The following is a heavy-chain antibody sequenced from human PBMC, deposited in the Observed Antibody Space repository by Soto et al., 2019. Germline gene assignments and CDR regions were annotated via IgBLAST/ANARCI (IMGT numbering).Heavy chain of an antibody. Sequence: SETLSLTCAVYGGSFSGYYWSWIRQPPGKGLEWIGEINHSGSTNYNPSLKSRVTISVDTSKNQFSLKLSSVTAADTAVYYCARGYSSGHRGDYYYYGMDVWGQGTTVTVSS. V-gene: IGHV4-34*01. D-gene: IGHD6-19*01. CDR1: GGSFSGYY. CDR3: ARGYSSGHRGDYYYYGMDV. J-gene: IGHJ6*02. CDR2: INHSGST.